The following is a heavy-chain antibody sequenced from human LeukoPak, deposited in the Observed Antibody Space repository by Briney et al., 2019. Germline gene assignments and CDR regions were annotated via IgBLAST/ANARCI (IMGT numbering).Heavy chain of an antibody. J-gene: IGHJ5*02. CDR1: GFTFSSYW. CDR3: ARARGLGYGDYVRWFDP. V-gene: IGHV3-74*01. D-gene: IGHD4-17*01. Sequence: GGSLRLSCAASGFTFSSYWMHWVRQAPGKGLVWVSRINSDGSSTTYADSVKGRFTISRDNAKNTLYRQMNSLRAEDTAVYYCARARGLGYGDYVRWFDPWGQGTLVTVSS. CDR2: INSDGSST.